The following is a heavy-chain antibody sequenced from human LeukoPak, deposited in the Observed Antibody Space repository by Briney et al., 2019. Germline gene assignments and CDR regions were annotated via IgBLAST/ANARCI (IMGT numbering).Heavy chain of an antibody. CDR1: GGSISSYY. CDR3: AREAYYDSSGYYASAH. D-gene: IGHD3-22*01. J-gene: IGHJ4*02. Sequence: SETLSLTCAVSGGSISSYYWSWIRQPPGKGLEWIGYTYYSGSANYSPSLKSRVTMSVDTSKNQFSLRLSSVTAADTAVYYCAREAYYDSSGYYASAHWGQGTLVTVSS. CDR2: TYYSGSA. V-gene: IGHV4-59*01.